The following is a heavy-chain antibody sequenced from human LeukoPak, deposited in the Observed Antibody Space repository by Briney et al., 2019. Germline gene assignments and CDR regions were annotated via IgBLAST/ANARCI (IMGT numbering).Heavy chain of an antibody. J-gene: IGHJ4*02. D-gene: IGHD4-17*01. CDR2: NSGST. CDR3: ARLPGHGDRLYYFDD. V-gene: IGHV4-59*08. CDR1: GDSLSDYF. Sequence: SETLSLTCTVSGDSLSDYFWSWIRQPPGKGLEWIGYNSGSTNYNASLKSRVTILLVRSKNQFSLKLSSVTAADTAVYYCARLPGHGDRLYYFDDWGQGTLVTVSS.